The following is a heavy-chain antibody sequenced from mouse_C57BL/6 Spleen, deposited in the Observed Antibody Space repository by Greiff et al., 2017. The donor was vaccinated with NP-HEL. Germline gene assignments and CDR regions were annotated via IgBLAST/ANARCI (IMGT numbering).Heavy chain of an antibody. Sequence: EVQLQQSGPVLVKPGASVKMSCKASGYTFTDYYMNWVKQSHGKSLEWIGVINPYNGGTSYNQKFKGKATLTVDKSSSTAYMELNSLTSEDSAVYYCASSTVVVPYYAMDYWGQGTSVTVSS. CDR2: INPYNGGT. J-gene: IGHJ4*01. CDR3: ASSTVVVPYYAMDY. V-gene: IGHV1-19*01. D-gene: IGHD1-1*01. CDR1: GYTFTDYY.